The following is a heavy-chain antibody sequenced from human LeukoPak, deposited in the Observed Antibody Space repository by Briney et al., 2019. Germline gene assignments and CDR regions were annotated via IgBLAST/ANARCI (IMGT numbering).Heavy chain of an antibody. V-gene: IGHV1-69*13. J-gene: IGHJ4*02. Sequence: SVKVSFTASGGTFNNYAITWVRQAPGQGLEWMGGLIPIFGTTNYAQKFQGRFTITADESTSTTFMELSSLRSEDTAIYYCARSPEGYLGDYWGQGTLVTVSS. CDR2: LIPIFGTT. CDR1: GGTFNNYA. CDR3: ARSPEGYLGDY. D-gene: IGHD2-15*01.